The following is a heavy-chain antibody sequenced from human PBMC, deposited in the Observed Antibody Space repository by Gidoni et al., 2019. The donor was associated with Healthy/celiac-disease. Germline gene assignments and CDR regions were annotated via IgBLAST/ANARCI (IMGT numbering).Heavy chain of an antibody. CDR2: IRGSGCST. CDR1: GFTFSSYA. D-gene: IGHD3-22*01. CDR3: AREGRRGYSFDY. V-gene: IGHV3-23*01. J-gene: IGHJ4*02. Sequence: EVQLLESGGGLVQPGGSLRLSCAASGFTFSSYAMSWVRQAPGKGLEWVSAIRGSGCSTYYADSVKGRFTISRDNSKNTRYLQMNSLRAEDTAVYYCAREGRRGYSFDYWGQGTLVTVSS.